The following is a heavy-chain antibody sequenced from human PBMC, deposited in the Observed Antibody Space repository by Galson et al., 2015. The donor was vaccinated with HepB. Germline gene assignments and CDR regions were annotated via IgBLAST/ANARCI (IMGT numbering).Heavy chain of an antibody. CDR1: GYTFTSYG. CDR3: ARGGGWLGAVTTVTFLDY. V-gene: IGHV1-18*01. D-gene: IGHD4-17*01. Sequence: SVKVSCKASGYTFTSYGISWVRQAPGQGLEWMGWISAYNGNTNYAQKLQGRVTMTTDTSTSTAYMELRSLRSDDTAVYYCARGGGWLGAVTTVTFLDYWGQGTLVTVSS. J-gene: IGHJ4*02. CDR2: ISAYNGNT.